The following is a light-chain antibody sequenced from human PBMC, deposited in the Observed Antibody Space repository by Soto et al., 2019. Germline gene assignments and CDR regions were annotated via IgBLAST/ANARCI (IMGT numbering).Light chain of an antibody. J-gene: IGKJ5*01. V-gene: IGKV1-39*01. Sequence: DIQMTQSPSSLSASVGDRVTITCRASQSISSYLNWYQQKPGKAPKHLIYGASNLQSGVPSRFSGSGSGTDFTLTISSLHPEDFATYYCQQSSSAFTFGQGTRLEIK. CDR3: QQSSSAFT. CDR1: QSISSY. CDR2: GAS.